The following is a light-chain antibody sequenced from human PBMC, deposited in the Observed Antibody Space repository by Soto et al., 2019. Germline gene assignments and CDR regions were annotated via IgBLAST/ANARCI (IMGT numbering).Light chain of an antibody. CDR1: QSLYHTSNKRKY. Sequence: DIVMSQSPDSLAVSLGERATIKGKSSQSLYHTSNKRKYLAWYQQKPGHRPRLLISWASTRESGVPDRFSAGGSGTDFTRTITNLQADDVATYYCHEYFCAPQACGLGTKVEI. CDR2: WAS. V-gene: IGKV4-1*01. J-gene: IGKJ4*01. CDR3: HEYFCAPQA.